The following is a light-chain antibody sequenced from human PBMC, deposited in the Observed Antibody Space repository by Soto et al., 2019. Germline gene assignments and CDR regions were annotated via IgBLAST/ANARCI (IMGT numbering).Light chain of an antibody. V-gene: IGLV3-25*02. CDR3: QTADNSGTFLL. J-gene: IGLJ3*02. Sequence: SYELTQPPSMSVSPGQTARITCSGEPLTRQYVYWYQQKPGQAPLLVIYKDNERPSGIPERFSGSTSGTTGTLTISGVRAEDEADYYCQTADNSGTFLLFAGGTKLTVL. CDR1: PLTRQY. CDR2: KDN.